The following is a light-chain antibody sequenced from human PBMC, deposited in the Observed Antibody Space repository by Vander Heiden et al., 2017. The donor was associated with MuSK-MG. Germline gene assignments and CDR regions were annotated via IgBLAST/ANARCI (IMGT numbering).Light chain of an antibody. CDR3: QQGYNIPYT. Sequence: DIQMTQSPSSLSASVGDRVTITCRANESISNYLSWYQQKPGKAPKLLISAASSLQSGVPSRFSGSGSGTDFTLSISRLQPEDFATYFCQQGYNIPYTFGQGTKLESK. V-gene: IGKV1-39*01. J-gene: IGKJ2*01. CDR2: AAS. CDR1: ESISNY.